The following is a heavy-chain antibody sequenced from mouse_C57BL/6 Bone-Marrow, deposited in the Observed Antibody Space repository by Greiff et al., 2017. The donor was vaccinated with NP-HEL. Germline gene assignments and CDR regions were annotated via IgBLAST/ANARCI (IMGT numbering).Heavy chain of an antibody. CDR3: TRITTVVARYWYFDV. J-gene: IGHJ1*03. CDR1: GYTFTDYE. V-gene: IGHV1-15*01. Sequence: VQLQQSGAELVRPGASVTLSCKASGYTFTDYEMHWVKQTPVHGLEWIGAIDPETGGTAYNQKFKGKAILTADKSSSTADMELRSLTSEDSAVYYCTRITTVVARYWYFDVWGTGTTVTVSS. D-gene: IGHD1-1*01. CDR2: IDPETGGT.